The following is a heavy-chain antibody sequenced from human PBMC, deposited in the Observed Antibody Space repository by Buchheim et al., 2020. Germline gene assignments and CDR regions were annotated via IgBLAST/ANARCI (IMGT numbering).Heavy chain of an antibody. CDR3: ARDNHDSQDSYYFDY. Sequence: EVQLVETGGGLIQPGGSLRLSCAASGFTVSSNYMSWVRQAPGKGLEWVSVIYSGGSTYYADSVKGRFTISRDNSKNTLYLQMNSLRAEDTAVYYCARDNHDSQDSYYFDYWGQGTL. J-gene: IGHJ4*02. CDR2: IYSGGST. D-gene: IGHD3-22*01. CDR1: GFTVSSNY. V-gene: IGHV3-53*02.